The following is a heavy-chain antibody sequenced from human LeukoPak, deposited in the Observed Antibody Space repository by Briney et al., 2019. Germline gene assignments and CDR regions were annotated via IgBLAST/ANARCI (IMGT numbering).Heavy chain of an antibody. CDR1: GFTFSSYA. CDR2: ISGSGGST. D-gene: IGHD3-10*01. Sequence: GGSLRLSCAASGFTFSSYAMSWVRQAPGKGLEWVSAISGSGGSTYYADSVKGRFTVSRDNSKNTLYLQMSSLRIEDTSVYFCARDRYGSGNYWTTPDYWGQGTQVTVSS. V-gene: IGHV3-23*01. J-gene: IGHJ4*02. CDR3: ARDRYGSGNYWTTPDY.